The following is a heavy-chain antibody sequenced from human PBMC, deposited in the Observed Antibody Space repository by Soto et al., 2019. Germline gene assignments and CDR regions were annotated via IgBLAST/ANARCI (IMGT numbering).Heavy chain of an antibody. CDR3: AKGSYYDASSSFDTPDMYYRDFGLDV. V-gene: IGHV1-69*01. J-gene: IGHJ6*02. D-gene: IGHD3-22*01. Sequence: QVQLVQSGAEVKKPGSSVKVSCKASGDTFNNYAISWVRQAPGQGLEWVGGIIPNFDAANSAQKFQGRVTISADESTSTAYMELSRLRFEDTAVDYCAKGSYYDASSSFDTPDMYYRDFGLDVWGQGTTVTVSS. CDR2: IIPNFDAA. CDR1: GDTFNNYA.